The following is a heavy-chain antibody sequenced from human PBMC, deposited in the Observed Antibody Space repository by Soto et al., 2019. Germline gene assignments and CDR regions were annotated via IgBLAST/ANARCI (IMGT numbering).Heavy chain of an antibody. CDR2: IIPILGIA. V-gene: IGHV1-69*08. D-gene: IGHD3-10*01. Sequence: QVQLVQSGAEVKKPGSSVKVSCKASGGTFSSYTISWVRQAPGQGLEWMGRIIPILGIANYAQKFQGRVTITADKSTITAYMELSSLRSEDTAVYYCARDRAGRYGEVDYWGQGTLVTVSS. J-gene: IGHJ4*02. CDR3: ARDRAGRYGEVDY. CDR1: GGTFSSYT.